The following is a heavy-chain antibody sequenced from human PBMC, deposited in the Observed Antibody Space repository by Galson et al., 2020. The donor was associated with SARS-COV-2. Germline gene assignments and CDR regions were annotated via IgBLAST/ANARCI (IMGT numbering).Heavy chain of an antibody. V-gene: IGHV5-10-1*01. CDR2: IDPSDSYT. CDR1: GYSFTSYW. D-gene: IGHD6-19*01. J-gene: IGHJ4*02. Sequence: GESLKISCTGSGYSFTSYWISWVRQMPGKGLEWMGRIDPSDSYTNYSPSFQGHVTISADKSISTAYLQWSSLKASDTAMDYCARHLPIAVAGSDYWGQGTLVTVSS. CDR3: ARHLPIAVAGSDY.